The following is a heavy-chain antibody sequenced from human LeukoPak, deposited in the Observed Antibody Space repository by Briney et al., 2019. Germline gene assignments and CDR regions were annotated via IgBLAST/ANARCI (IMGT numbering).Heavy chain of an antibody. CDR1: GGSFSGYY. Sequence: SETLSLTCAVYGGSFSGYYWSWIRQPPGKGLEWTGEINHSGSTNYNPSLKSRVTISVDTSKNQFSLKLSSVTAADTAVYYCASFKSSGWYRFDYWGQGTLVTVSS. D-gene: IGHD6-19*01. J-gene: IGHJ4*02. CDR2: INHSGST. V-gene: IGHV4-34*01. CDR3: ASFKSSGWYRFDY.